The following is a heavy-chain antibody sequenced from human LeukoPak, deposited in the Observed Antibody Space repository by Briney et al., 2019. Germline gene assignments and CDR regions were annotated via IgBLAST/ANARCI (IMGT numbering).Heavy chain of an antibody. CDR1: GFTFSNAW. J-gene: IGHJ4*02. V-gene: IGHV3-15*01. CDR3: TTNVDTAMDQPDY. Sequence: PGGSLRLSCAASGFTFSNAWMSWVRQAPGKGLEWVGRIKSKTDGGTTDYAAPVKGRFTISRDDSKNTLYLQMNSLKTEDTAVYYCTTNVDTAMDQPDYWGQGTLVTVSS. CDR2: IKSKTDGGTT. D-gene: IGHD5-18*01.